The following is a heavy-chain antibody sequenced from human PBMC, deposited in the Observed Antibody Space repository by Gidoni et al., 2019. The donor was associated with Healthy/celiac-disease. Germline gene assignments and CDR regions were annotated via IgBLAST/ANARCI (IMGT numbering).Heavy chain of an antibody. CDR1: GFTFDDYA. J-gene: IGHJ4*02. CDR2: ISWNSGSI. Sequence: EVQLVESGGGLVQPGRSLRLSCAASGFTFDDYAMHWVRQAPGKGLEGFSGISWNSGSIGYADSVKGRFTISRDNAKNSLYLQMNSLRAEDTALYYCAKASEWELRGYYFDYWGQGTLVTVSS. D-gene: IGHD1-26*01. CDR3: AKASEWELRGYYFDY. V-gene: IGHV3-9*01.